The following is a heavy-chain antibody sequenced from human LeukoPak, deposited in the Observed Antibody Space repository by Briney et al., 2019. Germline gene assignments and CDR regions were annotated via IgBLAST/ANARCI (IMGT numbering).Heavy chain of an antibody. CDR2: IIPIFGTA. Sequence: SVKVSCKASGGTFSSYAISWVRQAPGQGLEWMGGIIPIFGTANYAQKFQGRVTITADESTSTAYMELSSLRSEDTAVYYCAREGSSGWYGADYWGQGTLVTVSS. CDR3: AREGSSGWYGADY. D-gene: IGHD6-19*01. V-gene: IGHV1-69*13. CDR1: GGTFSSYA. J-gene: IGHJ4*02.